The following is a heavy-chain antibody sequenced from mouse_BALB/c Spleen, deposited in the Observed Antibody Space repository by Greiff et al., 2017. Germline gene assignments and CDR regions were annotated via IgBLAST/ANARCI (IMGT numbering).Heavy chain of an antibody. CDR3: ARRGDDYDGYYAMDY. CDR2: IDPANGNT. CDR1: GFNIKDTY. V-gene: IGHV14-3*02. J-gene: IGHJ4*01. Sequence: VQLKQSGAELVKPGASVKLSCTASGFNIKDTYMHWVKQRPEQGLEWIGRIDPANGNTKYDPKFQGKATITADTSSNTAYLQLSSLTSEDTAVYYCARRGDDYDGYYAMDYWGQGTSVTVSS. D-gene: IGHD2-4*01.